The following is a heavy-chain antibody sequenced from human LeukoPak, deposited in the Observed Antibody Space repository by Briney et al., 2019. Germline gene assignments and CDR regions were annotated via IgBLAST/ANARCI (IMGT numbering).Heavy chain of an antibody. CDR3: ARGSKSWYDDY. J-gene: IGHJ4*02. D-gene: IGHD6-13*01. CDR1: GGSISSSSYY. Sequence: SETLSLTCTVSGGSISSSSYYWGWIRQPPGKGLEWIGSIYYSGSTYYNPSLKSRVTISVDTSKNQFSLKLSSVTAADTAVYYCARGSKSWYDDYWGQGTLVTVSS. CDR2: IYYSGST. V-gene: IGHV4-39*01.